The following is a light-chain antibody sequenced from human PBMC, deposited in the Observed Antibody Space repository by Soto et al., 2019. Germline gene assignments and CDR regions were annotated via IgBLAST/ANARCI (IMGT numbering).Light chain of an antibody. CDR1: QTISSW. J-gene: IGKJ1*01. V-gene: IGKV1-5*03. CDR3: QHYNSYRT. CDR2: KAS. Sequence: DIQMTQSTSTLSGSVGDRVNITCRASQTISSWLAWYQQKPGKAPKLLIYKASTLKSGVPSRFSGSGSGTEFTLTISSLQPDDFATYYCQHYNSYRTFGQGTKVDIK.